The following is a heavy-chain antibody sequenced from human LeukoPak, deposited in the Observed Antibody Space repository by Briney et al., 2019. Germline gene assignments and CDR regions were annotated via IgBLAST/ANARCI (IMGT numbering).Heavy chain of an antibody. V-gene: IGHV1-18*01. Sequence: ASVKVSCKASGYTFTNYGLTWVRQAPGQGLEWMGWISAYNGDTNYAPKFQGRVTMTTDTSTSTAYMELRSLRSDDTAVYYCARDGTSGYSSSWYFIQPGLDYWGQGTLVTVSS. CDR3: ARDGTSGYSSSWYFIQPGLDY. CDR1: GYTFTNYG. D-gene: IGHD6-13*01. CDR2: ISAYNGDT. J-gene: IGHJ4*02.